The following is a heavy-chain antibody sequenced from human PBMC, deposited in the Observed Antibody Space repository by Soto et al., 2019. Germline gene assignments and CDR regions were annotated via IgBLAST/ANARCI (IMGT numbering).Heavy chain of an antibody. CDR1: GFTFSDHY. J-gene: IGHJ4*02. Sequence: GGSLRLSCAVSGFTFSDHYMSWIRQAPGKGLEWVSYISTRSSHTNYAESVKGRFTISRDNAEKSLYLQMNSLRAVDTAVYYCARGGATYPLDYWGQGTLLTVSS. CDR3: ARGGATYPLDY. V-gene: IGHV3-11*06. CDR2: ISTRSSHT.